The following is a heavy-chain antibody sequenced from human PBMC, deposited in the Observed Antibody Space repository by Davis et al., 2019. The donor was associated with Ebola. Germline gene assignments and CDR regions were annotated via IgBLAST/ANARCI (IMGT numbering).Heavy chain of an antibody. J-gene: IGHJ4*02. V-gene: IGHV3-9*01. CDR3: AKGISLGIYSGGFDY. CDR2: ITWHSGGV. Sequence: GGSLRLSCAASGFTFNDYAMNWVRQAPGKGLEWVSGITWHSGGVAYADSVKGRFIISRDNAKNSLYLQMNSLGPEDTAFYYCAKGISLGIYSGGFDYWGQGALVTVSS. D-gene: IGHD5-12*01. CDR1: GFTFNDYA.